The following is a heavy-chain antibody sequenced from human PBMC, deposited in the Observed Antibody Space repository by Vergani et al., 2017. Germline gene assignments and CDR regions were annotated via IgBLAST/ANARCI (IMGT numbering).Heavy chain of an antibody. CDR3: AKMGFLEWLLLFDY. V-gene: IGHV3-23*03. J-gene: IGHJ4*02. Sequence: EVQLLESGGGLVQPGGSLRLSCAASGFTFSSYAMSWVRQAPGKGLEWVSVIYSGGSSTYYADSVKGRFTISRDNSKNTLYLQMNSLRAEDTAVYYCAKMGFLEWLLLFDYWGQGTLVTVSS. D-gene: IGHD3-3*01. CDR2: IYSGGSST. CDR1: GFTFSSYA.